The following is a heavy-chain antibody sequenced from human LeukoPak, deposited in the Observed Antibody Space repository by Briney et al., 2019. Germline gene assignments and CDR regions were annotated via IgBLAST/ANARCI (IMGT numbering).Heavy chain of an antibody. J-gene: IGHJ3*02. CDR1: GFTFSSYA. V-gene: IGHV3-23*01. D-gene: IGHD3-10*01. CDR3: AKVWFGELFNAFDI. Sequence: GGSLRLSCAASGFTFSSYAMSWVRQARGKGLEWVSAISGSGGSTYYADSVKGRLTISRDNSKNTLYLQMNSLKAEDTAVYYCAKVWFGELFNAFDIWGQGTMVTVSS. CDR2: ISGSGGST.